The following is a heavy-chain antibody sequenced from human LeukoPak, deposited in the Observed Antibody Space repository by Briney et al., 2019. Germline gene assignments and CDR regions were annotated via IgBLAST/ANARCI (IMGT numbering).Heavy chain of an antibody. CDR1: GFMFNSYG. CDR2: IWFDGSNK. CDR3: ARASTTVPNLLDH. V-gene: IGHV3-33*01. Sequence: GGSLRLSCSASGFMFNSYGMHWVRQAPGKGLEWVAVIWFDGSNKYYADSVKGRFTISRDNSMNTLYLQTSSLRAEDTAVYYCARASTTVPNLLDHWGRGTLVTVSS. J-gene: IGHJ4*02. D-gene: IGHD4-17*01.